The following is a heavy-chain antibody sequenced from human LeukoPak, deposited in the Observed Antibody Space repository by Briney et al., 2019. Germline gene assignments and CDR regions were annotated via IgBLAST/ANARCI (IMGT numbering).Heavy chain of an antibody. J-gene: IGHJ6*02. Sequence: PSDTLSLTCAVYGGSFSGYYWSWIRQPPGKGLEWIGEINHSGSTNYNPSLKSRVTISVDTSKNQFSLKLSSVTAADTAVYYCARGTYGSGSYYYYYGMDVWGQGTTVTVSS. V-gene: IGHV4-34*01. D-gene: IGHD3-10*01. CDR2: INHSGST. CDR3: ARGTYGSGSYYYYYGMDV. CDR1: GGSFSGYY.